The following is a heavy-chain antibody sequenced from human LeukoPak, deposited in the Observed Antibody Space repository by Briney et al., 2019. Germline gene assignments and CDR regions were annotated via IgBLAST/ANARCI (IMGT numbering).Heavy chain of an antibody. V-gene: IGHV1-2*02. Sequence: ASVKVSCKASGYTFTGYYMHWVRQAPGQGLEWMGWINPNSGGTNYAQKFQGRVTMTRNTSISTAYMELSSLRSEDTAVYYCARRDEAFNWFDPWGQGTLVTVSS. J-gene: IGHJ5*02. CDR3: ARRDEAFNWFDP. CDR2: INPNSGGT. CDR1: GYTFTGYY.